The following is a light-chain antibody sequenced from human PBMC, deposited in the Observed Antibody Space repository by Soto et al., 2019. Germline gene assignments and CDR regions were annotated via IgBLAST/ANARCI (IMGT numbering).Light chain of an antibody. CDR3: QQYGSSSLT. Sequence: EIVLTQSPGTLSLSPGERATLSCRASQSVSSNYFAWYQQQPGQAPMLIIYGASNSAAGIPERFSGSVSGTDFPLTISSLEPDDFAVFYCQQYGSSSLTFGEGTEVEIK. V-gene: IGKV3-20*01. CDR2: GAS. CDR1: QSVSSNY. J-gene: IGKJ1*01.